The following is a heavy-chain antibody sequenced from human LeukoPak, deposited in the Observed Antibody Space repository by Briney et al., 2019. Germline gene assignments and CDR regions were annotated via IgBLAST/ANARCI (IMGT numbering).Heavy chain of an antibody. J-gene: IGHJ5*02. V-gene: IGHV3-49*04. D-gene: IGHD3-10*01. CDR3: TRGSGCFSP. Sequence: GGSRRLSCTPSGFTLGDYDMSWDRQAPGKGLEWVGFIRSKAYGGTTEYAAAVKGRFTISRDDSKTIGYLQMDSLTTEDTAVYYCTRGSGCFSPWGQGTLVTVSS. CDR2: IRSKAYGGTT. CDR1: GFTLGDYD.